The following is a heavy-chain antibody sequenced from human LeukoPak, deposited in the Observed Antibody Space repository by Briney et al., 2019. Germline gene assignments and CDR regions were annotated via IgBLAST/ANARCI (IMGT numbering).Heavy chain of an antibody. V-gene: IGHV3-74*01. CDR1: GFTFSSYW. J-gene: IGHJ4*02. D-gene: IGHD2-21*02. CDR2: IHSDGSST. Sequence: GGCLRLSCAASGFTFSSYWMRWVRLAPGKGMVWDSRIHSDGSSTTYADSVKGRFTISRDNAKNTLYLQMNSLRAEDTAVYYCARGGAFCGGDCYQIDYWGQGTLVIVSS. CDR3: ARGGAFCGGDCYQIDY.